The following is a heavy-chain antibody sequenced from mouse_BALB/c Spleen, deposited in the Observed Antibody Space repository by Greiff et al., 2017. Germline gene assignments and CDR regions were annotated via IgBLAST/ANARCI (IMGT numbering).Heavy chain of an antibody. CDR3: ARRDYSDPWFAY. J-gene: IGHJ3*01. Sequence: VQLQQSGAELARPGASVKLSCKASGYTFTDYYINWVKQRTGQGLEWIGEIYPGSGNTYYNEKFKGKATLTADKSSSTAYMQLSSLTSEDSAVYFCARRDYSDPWFAYWGQGTLVTVSA. D-gene: IGHD1-1*01. CDR1: GYTFTDYY. V-gene: IGHV1-77*01. CDR2: IYPGSGNT.